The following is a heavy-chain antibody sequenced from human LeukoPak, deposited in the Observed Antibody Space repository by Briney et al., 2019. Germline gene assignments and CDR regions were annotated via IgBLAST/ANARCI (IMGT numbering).Heavy chain of an antibody. Sequence: PSETLSLTCTVSGGSISSGTYYWSWIRQPAGTGLEWIGRIYTSGSTNYNPSLKSRVTISVDTSKNQFSLKLSSVTAADTAVYYCARDPYDTSANDAFDIWGQGTMVSVSS. CDR2: IYTSGST. CDR1: GGSISSGTYY. J-gene: IGHJ3*02. D-gene: IGHD3-22*01. V-gene: IGHV4-61*02. CDR3: ARDPYDTSANDAFDI.